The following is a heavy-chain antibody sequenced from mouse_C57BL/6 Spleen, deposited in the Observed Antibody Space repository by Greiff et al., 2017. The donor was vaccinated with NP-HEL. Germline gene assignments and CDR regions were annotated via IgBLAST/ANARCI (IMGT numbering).Heavy chain of an antibody. D-gene: IGHD2-3*01. CDR2: IDPEDGDT. J-gene: IGHJ4*01. Sequence: VQLQQSGAELVRPGASVKLSCTASGFNINDYYMHWVKQRPEQGLEWIGRIDPEDGDTEYAPKFQGKATMTADTSSNTAYLQLSSLTSEDTAVYYCTTFYDFLYYYAMDYWGQGTSVTVSS. CDR1: GFNINDYY. CDR3: TTFYDFLYYYAMDY. V-gene: IGHV14-1*01.